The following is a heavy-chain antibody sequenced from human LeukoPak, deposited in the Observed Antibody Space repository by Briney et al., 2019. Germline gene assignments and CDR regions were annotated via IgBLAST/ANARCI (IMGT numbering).Heavy chain of an antibody. J-gene: IGHJ4*02. CDR1: GFTFSSYS. Sequence: GESLRLSCAASGFTFSSYSMNWVRQAPGKGLEWVSSISSSSSYIYYADSVKGRFTISRDNAKNSLYLQMNSLRAEDTAVYYCARDRYDILTGYSYFDYWGQGTLVTVSS. CDR2: ISSSSSYI. CDR3: ARDRYDILTGYSYFDY. V-gene: IGHV3-21*01. D-gene: IGHD3-9*01.